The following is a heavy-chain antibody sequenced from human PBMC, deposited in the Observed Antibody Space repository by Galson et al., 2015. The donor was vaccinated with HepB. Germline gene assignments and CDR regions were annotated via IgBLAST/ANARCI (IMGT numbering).Heavy chain of an antibody. D-gene: IGHD5-18*01. CDR2: IIPIFGTA. CDR3: ARSEEARGYSYGPSTPLEYYYYYYGMDV. J-gene: IGHJ6*02. CDR1: GGTFSSYA. Sequence: SVKVSCKASGGTFSSYAISWVRQAPGQGLEWMGGIIPIFGTANYAQKFQGRVTITADESTSTAYMELSSLRSEDTAVYYCARSEEARGYSYGPSTPLEYYYYYYGMDVWGQGTTVTVSS. V-gene: IGHV1-69*13.